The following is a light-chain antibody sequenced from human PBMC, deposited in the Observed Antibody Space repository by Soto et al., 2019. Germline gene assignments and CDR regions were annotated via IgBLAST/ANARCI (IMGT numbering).Light chain of an antibody. J-gene: IGKJ5*01. Sequence: EIVLTQSPGTLSLSPGERATLSCRASQSISSDYLAWYQQKPGQAPRLLIYGASSRATGIPDRFSGSGSGTDFTLTISRLEPEDFAVYYCQQPGGSPPITFGQGTRLEIK. CDR3: QQPGGSPPIT. V-gene: IGKV3-20*01. CDR2: GAS. CDR1: QSISSDY.